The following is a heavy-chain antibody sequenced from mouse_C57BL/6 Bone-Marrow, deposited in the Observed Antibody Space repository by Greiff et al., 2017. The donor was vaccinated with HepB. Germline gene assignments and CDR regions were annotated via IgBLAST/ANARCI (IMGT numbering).Heavy chain of an antibody. CDR3: ARIVHGYYVAMDY. D-gene: IGHD2-3*01. CDR2: IWWDDDK. V-gene: IGHV8-8*01. Sequence: QVTLKVSGPGILQPSQSLSLTCSFSGFSLSTFGMGVGWLRQPSGNGLEWLAHIWWDDDKYYNPALKSRLTISKDTSNNQVFLKIAKVDTADTAAYYCARIVHGYYVAMDYWGQGTSVTVSS. CDR1: GFSLSTFGMG. J-gene: IGHJ4*01.